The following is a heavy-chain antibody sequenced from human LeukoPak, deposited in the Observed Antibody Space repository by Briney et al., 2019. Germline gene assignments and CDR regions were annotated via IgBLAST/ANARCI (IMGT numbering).Heavy chain of an antibody. CDR2: INHSGST. CDR1: GGSFSGYY. V-gene: IGHV4-34*01. CDR3: ARGADAFDI. J-gene: IGHJ3*02. Sequence: SETLSLTCAVYGGSFSGYYWSWIRPPPGKGLEWIGEINHSGSTNYNPSLKSRVTISVDTSKNQFSLKLSSVTAADTAVYYCARGADAFDIWGQGTMVTVSS.